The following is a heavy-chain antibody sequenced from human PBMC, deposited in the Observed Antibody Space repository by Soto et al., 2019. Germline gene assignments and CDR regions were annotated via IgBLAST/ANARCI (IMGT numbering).Heavy chain of an antibody. CDR1: GFTFSSYS. V-gene: IGHV3-21*01. Sequence: GGSLRLSCAASGFTFSSYSMNWVRQAPGKGLEWVSSISTSSSHIYYADSVKGRFTISRDNAKNSLYLQMNSLRAEDTAVYYCARHLYCSSSNCYRIYYGVDVWGQGTTVTVSS. CDR3: ARHLYCSSSNCYRIYYGVDV. J-gene: IGHJ6*02. CDR2: ISTSSSHI. D-gene: IGHD2-2*02.